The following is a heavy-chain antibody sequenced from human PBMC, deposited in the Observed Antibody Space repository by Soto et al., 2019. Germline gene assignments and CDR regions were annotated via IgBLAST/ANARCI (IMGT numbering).Heavy chain of an antibody. J-gene: IGHJ4*02. CDR3: AIIAVGQEDF. CDR2: IYFTGIT. D-gene: IGHD2-15*01. CDR1: VASISSSDYY. Sequence: SETLSLTSTVSVASISSSDYYWGWIRQPPGKGLERIGYIYFTGITNYNPSLKSRVTISVDTSKNEFSLSLRSVTAADTAVYYCAIIAVGQEDFWGQGALVTVSS. V-gene: IGHV4-61*05.